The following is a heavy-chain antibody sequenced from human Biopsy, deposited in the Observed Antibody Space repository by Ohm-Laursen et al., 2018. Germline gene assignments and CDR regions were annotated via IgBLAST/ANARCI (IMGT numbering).Heavy chain of an antibody. D-gene: IGHD6-19*01. CDR2: ISYSRDT. CDR3: AKHGSGWTGDDAFHI. Sequence: GTLSITCSVSGGSISGSSWSWIRQAPGKGLEWIGYISYSRDTNYNPSLKSRITISVDTSKNQFSLKLTSVTAADTAVYYCAKHGSGWTGDDAFHIWGQGTMVTVSS. V-gene: IGHV4-59*08. CDR1: GGSISGSS. J-gene: IGHJ3*02.